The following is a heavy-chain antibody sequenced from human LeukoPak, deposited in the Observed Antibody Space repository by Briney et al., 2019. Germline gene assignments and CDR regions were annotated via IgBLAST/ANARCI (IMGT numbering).Heavy chain of an antibody. Sequence: ASVKVSCKAPGYTFTGYYMHWVRQAPGQGLEWMGWINPNSGGTNYAQKFQGRVTMTRNTSISTAYMELSSLRSEDTAVYYCARTKVLRYFDWLSEDYYYYMDVWGKGTTVTISS. V-gene: IGHV1-2*02. D-gene: IGHD3-9*01. CDR2: INPNSGGT. J-gene: IGHJ6*03. CDR1: GYTFTGYY. CDR3: ARTKVLRYFDWLSEDYYYYMDV.